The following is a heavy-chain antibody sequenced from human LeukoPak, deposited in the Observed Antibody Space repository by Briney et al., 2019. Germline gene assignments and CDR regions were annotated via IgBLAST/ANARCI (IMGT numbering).Heavy chain of an antibody. V-gene: IGHV5-51*01. J-gene: IGHJ5*01. Sequence: PGESLKISCKASGYSFTNYWIGWVRQMPGEGLEWMGLIYPGDSNTRYSPSFQGQVTMSADKSITTAYLQRSSLKASDTAMYFCATSLACSGGACYPNWSDSWGQGTLVTVSS. CDR1: GYSFTNYW. D-gene: IGHD2-15*01. CDR3: ATSLACSGGACYPNWSDS. CDR2: IYPGDSNT.